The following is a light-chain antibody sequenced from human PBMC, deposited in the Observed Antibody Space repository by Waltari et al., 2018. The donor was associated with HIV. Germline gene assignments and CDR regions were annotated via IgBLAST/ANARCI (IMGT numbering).Light chain of an antibody. Sequence: QSVLTQPPSVSEAPRHRVTISSSGSHSNIGYNAVIWFQQLPGKTPKPLIYYYSLLPSGVSDRFSATKSGTSASLAISGLQSEDAADYYCAAWDDTLNGFVFGTGTRVTVL. J-gene: IGLJ1*01. CDR3: AAWDDTLNGFV. CDR2: YYS. CDR1: HSNIGYNA. V-gene: IGLV1-36*01.